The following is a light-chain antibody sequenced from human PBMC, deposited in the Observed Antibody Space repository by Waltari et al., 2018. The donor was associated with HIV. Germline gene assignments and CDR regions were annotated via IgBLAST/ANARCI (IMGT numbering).Light chain of an antibody. J-gene: IGLJ3*02. V-gene: IGLV1-44*01. CDR3: AAWDDSLNGPV. CDR1: SSTIGRTI. CDR2: SNY. Sequence: QSVLTQPPSASGTPGQRVTISCSGTSSTIGRTIGNWIRPLPGTAPKLLIYSNYQRPSGVPDRFSGSKSGTSASLAISGLQSEDEADYYCAAWDDSLNGPVFGGGTKLTVL.